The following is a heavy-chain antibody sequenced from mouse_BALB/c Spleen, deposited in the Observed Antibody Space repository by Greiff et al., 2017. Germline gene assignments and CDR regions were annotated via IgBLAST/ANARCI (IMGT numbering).Heavy chain of an antibody. CDR3: ARYGNYGAMDY. J-gene: IGHJ4*01. V-gene: IGHV5-9-4*01. CDR1: GFTFSSYA. D-gene: IGHD2-1*01. Sequence: EVKLVESGGGLVKPGGSLKLSCAASGFTFSSYAMSWVRQSPEKRLEWVAEISSGGSYTYYPDTVTGRFTISRDNAKNTLYLEMSSLRSEDTAMYYCARYGNYGAMDYWGQGTSVTVSS. CDR2: ISSGGSYT.